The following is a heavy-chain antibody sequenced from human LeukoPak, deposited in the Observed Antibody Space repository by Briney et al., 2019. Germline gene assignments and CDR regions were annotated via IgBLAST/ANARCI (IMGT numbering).Heavy chain of an antibody. Sequence: GSVRVSCKASGSTFTGDYMHWVRQAPGQGLEWMGWINPDRGETKFAQKFQGRVTLTRDTSISTLYMDLGGLTSDDTAVYYCARVLFNSGYIYWGQGSLVTVSS. J-gene: IGHJ1*01. CDR1: GSTFTGDY. D-gene: IGHD3-9*01. CDR3: ARVLFNSGYIY. CDR2: INPDRGET. V-gene: IGHV1-2*02.